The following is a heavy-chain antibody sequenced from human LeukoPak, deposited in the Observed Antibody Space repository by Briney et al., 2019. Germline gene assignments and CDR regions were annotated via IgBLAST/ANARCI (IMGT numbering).Heavy chain of an antibody. J-gene: IGHJ4*02. CDR3: AKDRDGGSNTWAKGFDY. CDR1: GFTFSKFG. Sequence: GSLRLPCAASGFTFSKFGMSWVRKAPGKGLEWVSGISTGGGPTYYADSVKGRFTMSRDNVQSTLYLQMNSLRGEDTAVYYCAKDRDGGSNTWAKGFDYWGQGTLVTVSS. D-gene: IGHD3-16*01. CDR2: ISTGGGPT. V-gene: IGHV3-23*01.